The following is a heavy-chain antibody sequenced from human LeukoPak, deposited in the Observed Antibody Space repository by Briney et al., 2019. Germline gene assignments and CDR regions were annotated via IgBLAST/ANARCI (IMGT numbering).Heavy chain of an antibody. Sequence: PGGSLRLSCAASGFTFNSYGMHWVRQAPGKGLQWVAFIRYDGSYKYYTDSVKGRFTISRDNSKNTLYLQLNSLRAEDTAVYYCAKDADLWSGYPGDYWGQGTLVTVSS. J-gene: IGHJ4*02. CDR3: AKDADLWSGYPGDY. V-gene: IGHV3-30*02. D-gene: IGHD3-3*01. CDR1: GFTFNSYG. CDR2: IRYDGSYK.